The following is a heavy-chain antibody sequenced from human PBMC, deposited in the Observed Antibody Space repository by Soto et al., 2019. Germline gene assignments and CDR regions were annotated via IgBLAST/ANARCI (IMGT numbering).Heavy chain of an antibody. CDR3: IKASTVTGVGGYR. CDR1: GFAFSSYW. Sequence: EVQLVESGGGLVQPGGSLRLSCAASGFAFSSYWMHWVRQAPGKGPVWVSRISSDGRNTTYADFVKGRFTISRDNAENTLHLQMTSLTDADTAVYYCIKASTVTGVGGYRWGQGTLVTVSS. CDR2: ISSDGRNT. J-gene: IGHJ5*02. V-gene: IGHV3-74*01. D-gene: IGHD6-19*01.